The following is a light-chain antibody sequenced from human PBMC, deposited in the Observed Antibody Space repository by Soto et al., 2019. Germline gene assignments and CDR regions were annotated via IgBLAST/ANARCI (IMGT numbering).Light chain of an antibody. Sequence: QSALTQPASLSGSPGQSITISCTGTSSDVGGSGLVSWYQFHPGKAPKLLIFEGFKRPSGISNRFSCSKSGSTASLTISGLQAEDEADYYCCSYAGRSTWDVVFGGGTKVTVL. V-gene: IGLV2-23*01. CDR2: EGF. CDR3: CSYAGRSTWDVV. CDR1: SSDVGGSGL. J-gene: IGLJ2*01.